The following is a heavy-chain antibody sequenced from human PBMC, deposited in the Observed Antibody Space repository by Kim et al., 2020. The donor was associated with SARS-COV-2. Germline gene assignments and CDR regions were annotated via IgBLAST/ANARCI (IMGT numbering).Heavy chain of an antibody. CDR3: AAGKRGYYFDY. V-gene: IGHV7-4-1*02. J-gene: IGHJ4*02. D-gene: IGHD3-16*01. CDR2: P. Sequence: PTYAQGFTGRFVFALDTSVSTAYLQISSLKAEDTAVYYCAAGKRGYYFDYWGQGTLVTVSS.